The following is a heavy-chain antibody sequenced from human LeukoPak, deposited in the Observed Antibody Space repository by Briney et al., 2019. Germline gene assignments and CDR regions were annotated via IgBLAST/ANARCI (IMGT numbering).Heavy chain of an antibody. CDR2: ITSDGGDT. CDR1: GFFFNRHW. D-gene: IGHD2-2*01. Sequence: GGSLRLSCAVSGFFFNRHWMHWVRQVPGKGLVWVSHITSDGGDTTYADPVKGRFTIFRDNAKSTLYLQMNSLRPEDTAVYYCARGGCSSTSCLDYWGQGTLVTVSS. J-gene: IGHJ4*02. V-gene: IGHV3-74*01. CDR3: ARGGCSSTSCLDY.